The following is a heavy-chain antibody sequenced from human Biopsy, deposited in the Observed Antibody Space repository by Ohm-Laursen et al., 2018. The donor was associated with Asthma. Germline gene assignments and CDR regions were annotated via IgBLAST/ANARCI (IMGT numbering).Heavy chain of an antibody. Sequence: SDTLSLTWTVSGGSISSSSYYWGWIRQPPGKGLEWMGSISYTGSAYHNPSLKSRVTISVDTSKNHFSLKLSSVTAADTAVYYCARHWDWGSFFDYWGQGTPVTVSS. CDR2: ISYTGSA. CDR1: GGSISSSSYY. J-gene: IGHJ4*02. D-gene: IGHD7-27*01. CDR3: ARHWDWGSFFDY. V-gene: IGHV4-39*01.